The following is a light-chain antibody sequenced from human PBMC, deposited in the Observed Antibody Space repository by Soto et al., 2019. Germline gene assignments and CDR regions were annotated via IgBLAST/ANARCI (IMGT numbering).Light chain of an antibody. CDR2: GNN. CDR3: QSYDNSLNEWV. Sequence: QSVLTQPPSVSGAPGQRVTISCTGTASSIAARYDVHWYQQIPGKAPKLLIYGNNNRPSGVPDRFSASKSGISASLAINGLQADDEADYYCQSYDNSLNEWVFGGGTKLTVL. CDR1: ASSIAARYD. V-gene: IGLV1-40*01. J-gene: IGLJ3*02.